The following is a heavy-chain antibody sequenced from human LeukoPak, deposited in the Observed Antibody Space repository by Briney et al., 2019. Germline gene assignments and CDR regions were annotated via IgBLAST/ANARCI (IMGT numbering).Heavy chain of an antibody. Sequence: GGSLRLSCAASGFTFSSYAMSWVRQAPGKGLEWVSAISGSGGSTYCADSVKGRFTISRDNSKNTLYLQMNSLRAEDTAVYYCAKGSPYSSSWSQGVWGQGTLVTVSS. J-gene: IGHJ4*02. CDR2: ISGSGGST. V-gene: IGHV3-23*01. CDR1: GFTFSSYA. CDR3: AKGSPYSSSWSQGV. D-gene: IGHD6-13*01.